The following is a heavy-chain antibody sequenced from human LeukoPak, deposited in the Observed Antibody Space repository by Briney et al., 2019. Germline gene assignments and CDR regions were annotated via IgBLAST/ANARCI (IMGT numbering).Heavy chain of an antibody. V-gene: IGHV4-39*07. J-gene: IGHJ3*02. CDR1: GGSISSSSYY. Sequence: SETLSLTCTVSGGSISSSSYYWGWIRQPPGKGLEWIGSIYYSGSTYYNPSLKSRVTMSVDTSKNQFSLKLSSVTAADTAVYYCARVRTYYYDSSGSVKVGFGAFDIWGQGTMVTVSS. D-gene: IGHD3-22*01. CDR3: ARVRTYYYDSSGSVKVGFGAFDI. CDR2: IYYSGST.